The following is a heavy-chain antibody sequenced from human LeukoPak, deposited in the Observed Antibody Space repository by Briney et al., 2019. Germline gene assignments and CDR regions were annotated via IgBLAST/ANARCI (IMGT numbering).Heavy chain of an antibody. CDR1: GGSLSPYY. CDR2: INHSGST. D-gene: IGHD2-21*02. J-gene: IGHJ4*02. V-gene: IGHV4-34*01. Sequence: SETLSLTCAVYGGSLSPYYWSSIRQPPGKGLGWIVEINHSGSTDYNPSLKSRVTISVDTSKNQFSLRLSSVTAADTAVYYCARGGFYCGGDCYVDYWGQGTLVTVSS. CDR3: ARGGFYCGGDCYVDY.